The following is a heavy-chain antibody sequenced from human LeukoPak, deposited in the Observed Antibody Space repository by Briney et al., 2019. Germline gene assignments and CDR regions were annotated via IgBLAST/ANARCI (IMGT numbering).Heavy chain of an antibody. CDR2: ISGSGGST. CDR1: GFTFSNYA. J-gene: IGHJ4*02. CDR3: ARLSAPFDY. V-gene: IGHV3-23*01. D-gene: IGHD5/OR15-5a*01. Sequence: PGGSLRLSCAASGFTFSNYAMSWVRQAPGKGLEWVSAISGSGGSTYYADSVKGRFTVSRDNSKNTLYLQMNSLRAEDTAVYYCARLSAPFDYWGQGTLVTVSS.